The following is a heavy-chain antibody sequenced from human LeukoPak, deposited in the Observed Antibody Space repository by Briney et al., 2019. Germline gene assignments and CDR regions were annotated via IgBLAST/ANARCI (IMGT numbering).Heavy chain of an antibody. CDR1: GGSISSYY. CDR3: ARTTPYYDILTGYYPRGYFDY. J-gene: IGHJ4*02. CDR2: IYYSGST. V-gene: IGHV4-59*01. D-gene: IGHD3-9*01. Sequence: SETLSLTCTVSGGSISSYYWSWIRQPPGKGPEWIGYIYYSGSTNYNPSLKSRVTISVDTSKNQFSLKLSSVAAADTAVYYCARTTPYYDILTGYYPRGYFDYWGQGTLVTVSS.